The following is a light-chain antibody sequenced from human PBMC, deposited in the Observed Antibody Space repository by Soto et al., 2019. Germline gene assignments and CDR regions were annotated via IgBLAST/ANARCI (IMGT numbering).Light chain of an antibody. CDR1: QSVSSN. J-gene: IGKJ1*01. CDR3: QQYNNWPPGWT. V-gene: IGKV3-15*01. CDR2: GAS. Sequence: EIVMTQSPATLSVSPGERATLSCRASQSVSSNLAWYQQKPGQAPRLLIYGASTRATGIPARFSGSGSGTEFTLTIGSLQSEDFAVYYCQQYNNWPPGWTFGQGTKVEIK.